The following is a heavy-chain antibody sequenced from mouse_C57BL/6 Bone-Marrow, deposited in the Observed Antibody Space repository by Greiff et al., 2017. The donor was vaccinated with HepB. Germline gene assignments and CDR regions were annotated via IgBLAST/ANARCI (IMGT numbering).Heavy chain of an antibody. CDR1: GFTFSDYY. CDR3: AREELLSAWFAY. D-gene: IGHD6-2*01. CDR2: ISNGGGST. J-gene: IGHJ3*01. Sequence: EVKVVESGGGLVQPGGSLKLSCAASGFTFSDYYMYWVRQTPEKRLEWVAYISNGGGSTYYPDTVKGRFTISRDNAKNTLYLQMSRLKSEDTAMYYCAREELLSAWFAYWGQGTLVTVSA. V-gene: IGHV5-12*01.